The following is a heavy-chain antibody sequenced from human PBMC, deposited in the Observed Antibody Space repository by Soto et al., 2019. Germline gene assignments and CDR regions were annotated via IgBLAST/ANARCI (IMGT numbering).Heavy chain of an antibody. CDR1: GFTFSSYA. V-gene: IGHV3-23*01. D-gene: IGHD6-19*01. CDR3: VKDVQHYSSGSLDY. CDR2: ISDSGGST. Sequence: EVQVLESGGGLVQPGGSLRLSCAASGFTFSSYAMGWVRQAPGKGLEWVSGISDSGGSTYYADSVKGRFTISRDNSKNTLYLQMNSLRAEDAAVYYCVKDVQHYSSGSLDYWGQGTLVTVSS. J-gene: IGHJ4*02.